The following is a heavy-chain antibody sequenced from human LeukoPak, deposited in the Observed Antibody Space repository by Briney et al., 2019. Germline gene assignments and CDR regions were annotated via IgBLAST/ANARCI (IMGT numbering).Heavy chain of an antibody. CDR3: ARRRIAVAGPFDY. Sequence: SSETLSLTCTVSGGSISSYYWSWIRQPPGKGLEWIGYIYYSGSTNYNPSLKSRVTISVDTSKNQFSLKLSSVTAADTAVYYCARRRIAVAGPFDYWGQGTLVTVSS. D-gene: IGHD6-19*01. CDR1: GGSISSYY. V-gene: IGHV4-59*08. J-gene: IGHJ4*02. CDR2: IYYSGST.